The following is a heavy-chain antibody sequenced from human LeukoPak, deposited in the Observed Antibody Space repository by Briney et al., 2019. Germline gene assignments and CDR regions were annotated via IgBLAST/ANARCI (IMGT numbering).Heavy chain of an antibody. V-gene: IGHV1-2*02. CDR2: ITHPTGIR. Sequence: HWASVKVSSKASGYTFSDYYMHWVRQAPGQGFEWMGWITHPTGIRKFAQKFEGRVTLTSDTSISTVYLELNNLTPEDTAVYFCVCWAGGNSDVASFDYWGQGTLVTISS. D-gene: IGHD2-21*01. CDR1: GYTFSDYY. J-gene: IGHJ4*02. CDR3: VCWAGGNSDVASFDY.